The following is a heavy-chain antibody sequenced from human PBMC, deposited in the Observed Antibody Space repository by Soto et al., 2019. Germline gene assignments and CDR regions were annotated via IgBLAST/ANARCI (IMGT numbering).Heavy chain of an antibody. CDR1: GGSISSSSYY. Sequence: PSETLSLTCTVSGGSISSSSYYWGWIRQPPGKGLEWIGSIYYSGSTYYNPSLKSRVTISVDTSKNQFSLKLSSVTAADTAVYYCARERLGYCTNGVCFQRAFDPWGQGTLVTVSS. J-gene: IGHJ5*02. CDR2: IYYSGST. CDR3: ARERLGYCTNGVCFQRAFDP. V-gene: IGHV4-39*02. D-gene: IGHD2-8*01.